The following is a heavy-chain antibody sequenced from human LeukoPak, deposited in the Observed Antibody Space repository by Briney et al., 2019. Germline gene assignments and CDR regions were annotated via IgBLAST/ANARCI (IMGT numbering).Heavy chain of an antibody. CDR2: INHSGSA. V-gene: IGHV4-34*01. CDR1: GGSFSDYY. J-gene: IGHJ5*02. D-gene: IGHD4-11*01. Sequence: PSKTLSLSCAVYGGSFSDYYWTWIRQPPGKGLEWIGDINHSGSANYNPSLKSRVTISVDRTRNQSYLRLSPVTVADTALYYCARERASNNYNNWLDPWGQGTLVTVSS. CDR3: ARERASNNYNNWLDP.